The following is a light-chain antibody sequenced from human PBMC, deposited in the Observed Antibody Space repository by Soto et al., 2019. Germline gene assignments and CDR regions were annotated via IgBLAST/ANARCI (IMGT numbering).Light chain of an antibody. CDR1: SIDVGSYNR. CDR3: SSYTSSSTYV. V-gene: IGLV2-18*02. CDR2: DVS. Sequence: QSVLTQPPSVSGSPGQSVTISCPGTSIDVGSYNRVSWYQQPPGTAPKVMIYDVSNRPSGVPDRFSGSKSGNTASLTISGLQAEDESDYYCSSYTSSSTYVFGTGTKVTVL. J-gene: IGLJ1*01.